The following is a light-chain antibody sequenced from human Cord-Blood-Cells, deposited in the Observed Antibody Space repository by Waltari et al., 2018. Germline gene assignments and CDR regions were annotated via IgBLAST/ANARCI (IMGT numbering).Light chain of an antibody. V-gene: IGKV1-39*01. CDR3: QQSYSTPVT. J-gene: IGKJ1*01. CDR2: AAS. CDR1: QRISSY. Sequence: DIQMTQSPSSLSASVGDRVTITCRASQRISSYLNGYQQKPGKAPKLLIYAASSLQSGVPARFSGSGSRTEFPLTISSLQPEDFSTYYCQQSYSTPVTSGQGTKVEIK.